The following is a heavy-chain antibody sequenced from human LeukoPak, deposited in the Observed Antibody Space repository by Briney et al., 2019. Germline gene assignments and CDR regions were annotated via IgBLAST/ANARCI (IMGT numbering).Heavy chain of an antibody. J-gene: IGHJ4*02. D-gene: IGHD5-12*01. CDR2: IYSSGNT. V-gene: IGHV4-39*01. Sequence: SETLSLTCAVSGASISSSNYYWGWVRQSPGKGLEWIGNIYSSGNTYYNASLKSRATMYIDTSKNQFSLKLSSVTAADTAMYYCAKSNGYGLIDDWGQRSLVTVSS. CDR3: AKSNGYGLIDD. CDR1: GASISSSNYY.